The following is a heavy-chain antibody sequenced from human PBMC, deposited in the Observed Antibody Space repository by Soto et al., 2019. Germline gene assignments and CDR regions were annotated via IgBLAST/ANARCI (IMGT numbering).Heavy chain of an antibody. CDR2: ISGTGVYI. CDR1: GFTFSNYN. D-gene: IGHD2-15*01. V-gene: IGHV3-21*01. CDR3: AREGALKPYSS. J-gene: IGHJ5*02. Sequence: GGSLRLSCVASGFTFSNYNMNWVRQAPGKGLEWVSHISGTGVYIHYADAVKGRFTISRDNAKSSVYLQMNSLRAEDTAVYYCAREGALKPYSSWGQGALVTVSS.